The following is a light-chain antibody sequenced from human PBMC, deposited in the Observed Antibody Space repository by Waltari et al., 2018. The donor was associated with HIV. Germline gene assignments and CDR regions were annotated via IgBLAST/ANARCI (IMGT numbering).Light chain of an antibody. Sequence: PGQRVTISWSGSSSNIGGNFVFWYKQFPGTAPKLLVYRNNQRPSGVPDRFSGSKSGTSASLAIIGLRSEDTADSYCTTWDDSLSGPVCGGGTKLTVL. J-gene: IGLJ2*01. V-gene: IGLV1-47*01. CDR3: TTWDDSLSGPV. CDR2: RNN. CDR1: SSNIGGNF.